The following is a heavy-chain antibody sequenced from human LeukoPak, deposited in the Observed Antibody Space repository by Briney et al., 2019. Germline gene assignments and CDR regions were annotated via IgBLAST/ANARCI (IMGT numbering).Heavy chain of an antibody. J-gene: IGHJ4*02. CDR2: ISAYNGNT. Sequence: ASVKASCKASGYSFTNYGLSWVRQAPGQGLEWMGWISAYNGNTNYAQKLQGRVTMTTDTSTSTAYMELRSLRSDDTAVYYCARGAPLLPFDYWGQGTLVTVSS. CDR1: GYSFTNYG. D-gene: IGHD2-15*01. CDR3: ARGAPLLPFDY. V-gene: IGHV1-18*01.